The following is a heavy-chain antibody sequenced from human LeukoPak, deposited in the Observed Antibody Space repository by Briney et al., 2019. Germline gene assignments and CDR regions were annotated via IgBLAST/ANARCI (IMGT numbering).Heavy chain of an antibody. CDR1: GFTFSTYS. CDR2: ISSSSSYI. J-gene: IGHJ4*02. Sequence: PGGSLRLSCAASGFTFSTYSMNWVRQAPGKGLEWVSYISSSSSYIYHADSVKGRFTISRDNAKNSLYLQMNSLRAEDTAVYYCATVPAADDYWGQGTPVTVSS. CDR3: ATVPAADDY. D-gene: IGHD2-2*01. V-gene: IGHV3-21*01.